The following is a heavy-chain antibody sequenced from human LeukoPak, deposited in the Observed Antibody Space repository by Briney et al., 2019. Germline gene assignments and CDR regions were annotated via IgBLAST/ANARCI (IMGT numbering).Heavy chain of an antibody. CDR2: FDPEDGET. Sequence: ASVKVSCKVSGYTLTELSMHWVRQAPGKGLEWMGGFDPEDGETIYAQKFQGRVTMTEDTSTDTAYMELSSLRSEDTAVYYCATKVAAAGTYAFGIWGQGTMVTVSS. CDR3: ATKVAAAGTYAFGI. D-gene: IGHD6-13*01. V-gene: IGHV1-24*01. J-gene: IGHJ3*02. CDR1: GYTLTELS.